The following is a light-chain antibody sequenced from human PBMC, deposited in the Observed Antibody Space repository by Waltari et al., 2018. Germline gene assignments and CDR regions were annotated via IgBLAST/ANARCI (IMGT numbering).Light chain of an antibody. V-gene: IGKV1-9*01. Sequence: DILLNQSPSFLSASVGDRISITCRASQDISNYLAWLQQKPGKAPKVLIYAASSLQSGVPARFSGSGSGAEFTLTISSLQPEDFATYYCQQFESYPRTFGPGTAVDIK. J-gene: IGKJ3*01. CDR3: QQFESYPRT. CDR2: AAS. CDR1: QDISNY.